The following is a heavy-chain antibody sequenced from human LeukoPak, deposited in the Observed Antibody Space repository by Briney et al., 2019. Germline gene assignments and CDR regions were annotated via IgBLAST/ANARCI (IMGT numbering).Heavy chain of an antibody. CDR2: ISSSSSYI. J-gene: IGHJ3*02. D-gene: IGHD1-26*01. CDR1: GFTFSSYS. V-gene: IGHV3-21*01. CDR3: ARGYNSGSYPDAFDI. Sequence: GGSLRLSCAASGFTFSSYSMNWVRQAPGKGLEWVSSISSSSSYIYYADSVKGRFTISRDNAKNSLYLQMNSLRAEDTAVYYCARGYNSGSYPDAFDIWGQGTMVTVSS.